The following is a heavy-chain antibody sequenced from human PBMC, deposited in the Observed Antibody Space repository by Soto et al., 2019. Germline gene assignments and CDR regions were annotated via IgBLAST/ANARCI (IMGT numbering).Heavy chain of an antibody. CDR3: ARHNRLTIIDY. Sequence: EVQLVESGGGLVQPGGSLRLSCAASGFTFSDHYMDWVRQAPGKGLEWVGRIRSKANSYTTEYGASVKGRFTISRDDSKNSLYLQMNSLKTEDTAVYYCARHNRLTIIDYWGQGTLVTVSS. CDR2: IRSKANSYTT. D-gene: IGHD3-22*01. J-gene: IGHJ4*02. V-gene: IGHV3-72*01. CDR1: GFTFSDHY.